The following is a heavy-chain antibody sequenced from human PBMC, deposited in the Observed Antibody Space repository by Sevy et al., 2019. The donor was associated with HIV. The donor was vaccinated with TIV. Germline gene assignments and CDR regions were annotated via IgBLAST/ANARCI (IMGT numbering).Heavy chain of an antibody. CDR2: ISSNGGST. J-gene: IGHJ4*02. V-gene: IGHV3-64D*06. CDR1: GFTFSSYA. Sequence: GESLKISCSASGFTFSSYAMHWVRQAPGKGLEYVSAISSNGGSTYYADSVKGRFTISRDNSKNTQYLQMRSLRAEDTAVYYYVKAFPAALYLSSSFLIDYWGQGTLVTVSS. CDR3: VKAFPAALYLSSSFLIDY. D-gene: IGHD6-6*01.